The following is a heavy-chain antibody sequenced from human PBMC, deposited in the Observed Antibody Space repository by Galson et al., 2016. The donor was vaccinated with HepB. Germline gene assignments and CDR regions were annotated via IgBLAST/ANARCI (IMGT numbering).Heavy chain of an antibody. CDR3: ARSLSSAWHTFDS. D-gene: IGHD6-25*01. CDR1: GFRFSDYP. CDR2: TSEDESQK. V-gene: IGHV3-30*04. J-gene: IGHJ4*02. Sequence: SLRLSCAASGFRFSDYPTHWIRQAPGQAPGEGLEWVAVTSEDESQKYVADSVKGRFTTSRDNSRSILYLQMNRLRREDTAIYYCARSLSSAWHTFDSWGQGTLVPVSS.